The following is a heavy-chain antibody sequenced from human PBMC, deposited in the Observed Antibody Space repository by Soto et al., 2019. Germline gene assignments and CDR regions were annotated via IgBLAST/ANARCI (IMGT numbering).Heavy chain of an antibody. CDR1: GGSISSGDYY. V-gene: IGHV4-30-4*01. Sequence: SETLSLTCTVSGGSISSGDYYWSWIRQPPGKGLEWIGYIYYSGSTYYNPSLKSRVTISVDTSKNQFSLKLSSVTAADTAVYYCARFTYYYGSGSYSNWGQGTLVTVSS. CDR3: ARFTYYYGSGSYSN. J-gene: IGHJ4*02. D-gene: IGHD3-10*01. CDR2: IYYSGST.